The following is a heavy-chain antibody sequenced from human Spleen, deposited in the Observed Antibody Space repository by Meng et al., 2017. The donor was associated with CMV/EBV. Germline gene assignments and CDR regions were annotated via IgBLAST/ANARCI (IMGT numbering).Heavy chain of an antibody. J-gene: IGHJ5*02. CDR3: ARDRAAAGYNWFDP. CDR1: GFTFSNSW. D-gene: IGHD6-13*01. V-gene: IGHV3-7*03. CDR2: IKPDGSDK. Sequence: GGSLRLSCAASGFTFSNSWMTWVRQAPGKELEWVANIKPDGSDKYYVDSVKGRCTISRDNAKNSLYLQMNSLRAEDTAVYYCARDRAAAGYNWFDPWGQGTLVTVSS.